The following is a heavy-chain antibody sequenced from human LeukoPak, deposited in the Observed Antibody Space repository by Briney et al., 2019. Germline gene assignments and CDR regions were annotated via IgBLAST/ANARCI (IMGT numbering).Heavy chain of an antibody. D-gene: IGHD5-18*01. J-gene: IGHJ4*02. Sequence: SETLSLTCAVSGVSVSTYHWSWIRQPAGKRLEWLGRIHAGGTTNYNPSLDSRVTMSVDTSKNQFSLELRSVTAAGTAVYYCARDGLYSYGYSYFDFWGQGTLVTVSS. CDR2: IHAGGTT. CDR3: ARDGLYSYGYSYFDF. V-gene: IGHV4-4*07. CDR1: GVSVSTYH.